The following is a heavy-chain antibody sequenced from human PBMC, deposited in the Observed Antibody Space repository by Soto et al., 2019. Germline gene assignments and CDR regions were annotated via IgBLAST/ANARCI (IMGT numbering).Heavy chain of an antibody. D-gene: IGHD3-10*01. J-gene: IGHJ4*02. CDR1: GFSFSSYA. V-gene: IGHV3-23*01. CDR2: TTDDGGRT. CDR3: ADGGGFATGAYYNVAY. Sequence: PGGSLRLSCTACGFSFSSYAMTWVRQAPGKGLEWVSSTTDDGGRTFYADSVKGRFTISRDNSNNRLYLQMNSLRAEDTALYYCADGGGFATGAYYNVAYWGQGTLVTVSS.